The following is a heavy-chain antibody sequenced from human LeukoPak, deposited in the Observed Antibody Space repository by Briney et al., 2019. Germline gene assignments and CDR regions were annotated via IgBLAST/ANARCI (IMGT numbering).Heavy chain of an antibody. D-gene: IGHD6-19*01. CDR2: ISGSSSHT. CDR3: TKQVSGQWLTPSSD. CDR1: GFSFSAYW. J-gene: IGHJ4*02. Sequence: PGGSLRLSCATSGFSFSAYWMHWVRQAPGKGLEWVSAISGSSSHTYYADSVKGRFTISRDNSKNTLYLQMSSLRVEDTAFYYCTKQVSGQWLTPSSDWGQGTLVTVSS. V-gene: IGHV3-23*01.